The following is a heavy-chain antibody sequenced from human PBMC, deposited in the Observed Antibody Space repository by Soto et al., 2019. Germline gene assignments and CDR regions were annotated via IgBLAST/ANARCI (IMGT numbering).Heavy chain of an antibody. D-gene: IGHD3-10*01. CDR1: GFTFSSYA. CDR3: AKKRGLVGGSARLYFDY. V-gene: IGHV3-23*01. CDR2: IRGSGGST. J-gene: IGHJ4*02. Sequence: GGSLRLSCAASGFTFSSYAMSWGRQAPGKGLEWVSAIRGSGGSTYYADSVKGRFTISRDNSKNTLYLKMNSLRAEDTAVYYCAKKRGLVGGSARLYFDYWGQGTLVTVSS.